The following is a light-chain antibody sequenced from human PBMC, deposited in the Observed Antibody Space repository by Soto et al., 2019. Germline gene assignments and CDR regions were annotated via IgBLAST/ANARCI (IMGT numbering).Light chain of an antibody. J-gene: IGLJ2*01. CDR3: QVWDRSGDLPPVV. V-gene: IGLV3-21*02. CDR1: DFGSES. CDR2: DDS. Sequence: SYELTQPPSVSVAPGQTARITCGGRDFGSESGHWYQQKPGQAPGLVVYDDSDRPSGIPERLSGSNSGDTATLTISRVEVGDEADYHCQVWDRSGDLPPVVFGGGTKLTVL.